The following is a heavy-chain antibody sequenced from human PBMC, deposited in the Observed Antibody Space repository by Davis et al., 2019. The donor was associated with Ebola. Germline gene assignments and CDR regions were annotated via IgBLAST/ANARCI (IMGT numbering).Heavy chain of an antibody. Sequence: GESLKISCKGSGYSFTSYWISWVRQMPGKGLEWMGRINPSDSYTNYSPSFQGYVTISADKSISTAYLQWSSLKASDTAMYYCARVRNEQLVGSDYWGQGTLVTVSS. D-gene: IGHD6-6*01. CDR3: ARVRNEQLVGSDY. CDR2: INPSDSYT. J-gene: IGHJ4*02. CDR1: GYSFTSYW. V-gene: IGHV5-10-1*01.